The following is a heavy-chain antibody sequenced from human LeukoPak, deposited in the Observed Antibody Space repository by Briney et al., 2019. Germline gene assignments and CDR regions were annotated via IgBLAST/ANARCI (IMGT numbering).Heavy chain of an antibody. V-gene: IGHV4-34*01. CDR1: GGSFSGYY. J-gene: IGHJ6*03. Sequence: SETLSLTCAVYGGSFSGYYWSWIRQPPGKGLEWIGEINHSGSTNYNPSLKSRVTISVDTSKNQFSLKLSSVTAADTAVYYCARGVGGRTGYYYYYMDVWGKGTTVTVSS. D-gene: IGHD2-15*01. CDR2: INHSGST. CDR3: ARGVGGRTGYYYYYMDV.